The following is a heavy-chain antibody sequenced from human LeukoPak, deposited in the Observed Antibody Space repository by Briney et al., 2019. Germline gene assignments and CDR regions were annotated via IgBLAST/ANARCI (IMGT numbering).Heavy chain of an antibody. J-gene: IGHJ5*02. V-gene: IGHV3-30-3*01. CDR2: ISHDAGNK. CDR1: GFIFSDYI. CDR3: ARERGSSGSAGWFDP. Sequence: GGSPRLSCAASGFIFSDYIMHWLRQAPGWGLEWVALISHDAGNKHFADSVKGRFTISRDNSKNTMYLEMNDVRPDDSAMYYCARERGSSGSAGWFDPWGQGTPVTVSS. D-gene: IGHD3-22*01.